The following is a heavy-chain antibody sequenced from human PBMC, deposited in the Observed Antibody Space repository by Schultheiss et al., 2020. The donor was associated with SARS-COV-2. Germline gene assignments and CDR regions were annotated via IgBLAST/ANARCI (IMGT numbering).Heavy chain of an antibody. D-gene: IGHD5-18*01. Sequence: SQTLSLTCTVSGGSIHTNYWSWIRQPPRKGLEWIGYMYYSGSTNYNPSLKSRVTISVDTSKNQFSLKLSSVTAADTAVYYCARGGYPFDYWGQGTLVTVSS. CDR1: GGSIHTNY. V-gene: IGHV4-59*12. CDR3: ARGGYPFDY. CDR2: MYYSGST. J-gene: IGHJ4*02.